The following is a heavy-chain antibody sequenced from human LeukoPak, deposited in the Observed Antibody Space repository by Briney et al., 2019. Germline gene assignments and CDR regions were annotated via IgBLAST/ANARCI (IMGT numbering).Heavy chain of an antibody. D-gene: IGHD5-18*01. J-gene: IGHJ4*02. Sequence: ASVKVSCKAYGYTFTSYDINWVRQATGQGLEWMGWMNPNSGNTGYAQKFQGRVTMTRNTSISTAYMELSSLRSEDTAVYYCARGRRYSYGYMSWGQGTLVTVSS. V-gene: IGHV1-8*01. CDR1: GYTFTSYD. CDR2: MNPNSGNT. CDR3: ARGRRYSYGYMS.